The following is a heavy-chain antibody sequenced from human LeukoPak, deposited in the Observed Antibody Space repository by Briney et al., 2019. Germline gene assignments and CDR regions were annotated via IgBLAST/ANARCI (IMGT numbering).Heavy chain of an antibody. CDR1: GGSIGTEEY. CDR2: ICYSGIT. D-gene: IGHD1-7*01. V-gene: IGHV4-4*02. J-gene: IGHJ4*02. CDR3: ARWPVIGTARYFDY. Sequence: SETLSLTCTVSGGSIGTEEYWSWVRQPPGKGLEWIGEICYSGITNYNPSLKSRVTISIDKPKNQFSLNLNSVTAADTAVYYCARWPVIGTARYFDYWGQGNLVTVSA.